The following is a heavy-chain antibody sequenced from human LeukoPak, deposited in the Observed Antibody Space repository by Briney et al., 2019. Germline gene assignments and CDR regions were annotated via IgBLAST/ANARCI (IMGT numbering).Heavy chain of an antibody. J-gene: IGHJ4*02. D-gene: IGHD3-22*01. V-gene: IGHV3-21*01. CDR2: ISSSSTYI. CDR3: AGENYYDSSGFY. CDR1: GFTFSSYS. Sequence: GGSLRLSCAASGFTFSSYSMNWVRQAPGKGLEWVSSISSSSTYIYYADSVKGRFTISRDNAKNSLYLQMNSLRAEDMAVYYCAGENYYDSSGFYWGQGTLVTVSS.